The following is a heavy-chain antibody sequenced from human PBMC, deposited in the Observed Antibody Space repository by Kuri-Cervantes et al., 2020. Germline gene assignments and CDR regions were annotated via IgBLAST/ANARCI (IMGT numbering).Heavy chain of an antibody. CDR2: IYSGGDT. CDR3: ARLLYFDQ. V-gene: IGHV3-53*01. CDR1: GFTVGSNY. Sequence: GESLKISCAASGFTVGSNYMSWVRQAPGKGLEWVSVIYSGGDTYYAESVKGRFTISRDDSKNTLYLQMNSLRAEDTAVYYCARLLYFDQWGRGTLVTVSS. J-gene: IGHJ4*02.